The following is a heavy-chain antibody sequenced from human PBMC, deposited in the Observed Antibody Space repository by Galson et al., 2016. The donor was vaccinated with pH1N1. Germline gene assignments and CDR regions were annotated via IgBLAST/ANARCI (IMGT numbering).Heavy chain of an antibody. CDR1: GVTVSNNY. J-gene: IGHJ5*02. CDR2: IYSGGDT. V-gene: IGHV3-53*01. D-gene: IGHD7-27*01. Sequence: SLRLSCAASGVTVSNNYMSWVRQAPGKGLEWVSCIYSGGDTYYADSVKGRFTVSRDSSKNTVYPQMNSLRAEDTAVYYCARDTGAWGQGTLVTVSS. CDR3: ARDTGA.